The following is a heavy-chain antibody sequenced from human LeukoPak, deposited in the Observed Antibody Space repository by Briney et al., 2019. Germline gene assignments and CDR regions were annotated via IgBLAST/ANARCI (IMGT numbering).Heavy chain of an antibody. Sequence: ASVKVSCKASGYTFTGYYMHWVRQAPGQGLEWMGWINPNSGGTNYAQKFQGRVTMTRDTSISTAYMELSRLRSDDTAVYYCARADGYCSSTSCYTNDYWGQGTLVTASS. V-gene: IGHV1-2*02. CDR2: INPNSGGT. J-gene: IGHJ4*02. CDR1: GYTFTGYY. D-gene: IGHD2-2*02. CDR3: ARADGYCSSTSCYTNDY.